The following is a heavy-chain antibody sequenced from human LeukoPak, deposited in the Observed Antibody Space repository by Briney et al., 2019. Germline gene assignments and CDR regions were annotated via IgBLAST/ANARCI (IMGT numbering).Heavy chain of an antibody. V-gene: IGHV1-69*13. CDR3: ARVTLGAAAQWDYYYYYYGMDV. Sequence: SVKVSCKASGGTFISYAISWVRQAPGQGLEWMGGIIPIFGTANYAQKFQGRVTITADESTSTAYMELSSLRSEDTAVYYCARVTLGAAAQWDYYYYYYGMDVWGQGTTVTVSS. CDR2: IIPIFGTA. J-gene: IGHJ6*02. CDR1: GGTFISYA. D-gene: IGHD6-13*01.